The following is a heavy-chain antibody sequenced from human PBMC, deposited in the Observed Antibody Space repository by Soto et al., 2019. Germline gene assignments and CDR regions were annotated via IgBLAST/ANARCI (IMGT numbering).Heavy chain of an antibody. J-gene: IGHJ4*02. Sequence: QVQLQESGPGLVKPSETLSLTCTVSGGSISSYYWSWIRQPPGKGLEWIGYIYYSGSTNYNPSLKSRVTISVDTSKNQFSLKLSSVTAADTAVYYCARGRWPYYFDYWGQGTLVTVS. V-gene: IGHV4-59*01. CDR1: GGSISSYY. CDR2: IYYSGST. CDR3: ARGRWPYYFDY. D-gene: IGHD2-15*01.